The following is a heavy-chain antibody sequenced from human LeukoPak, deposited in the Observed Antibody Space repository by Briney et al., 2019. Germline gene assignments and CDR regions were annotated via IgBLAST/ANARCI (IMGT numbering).Heavy chain of an antibody. D-gene: IGHD6-19*01. V-gene: IGHV4-39*01. CDR3: ATSVTSSSGWYYGY. Sequence: PSETLSLTCTVSGGSISSSSYYWGRIRQPPGKGLEWIGSIYYSGSTYYNPSLKSRVTISVDTSKNQFSLRLSSVTAADTAIYYCATSVTSSSGWYYGYWGQGSLVTVSS. CDR2: IYYSGST. CDR1: GGSISSSSYY. J-gene: IGHJ4*02.